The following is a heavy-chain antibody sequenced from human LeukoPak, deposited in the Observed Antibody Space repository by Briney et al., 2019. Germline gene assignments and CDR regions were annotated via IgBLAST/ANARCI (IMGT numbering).Heavy chain of an antibody. D-gene: IGHD2-21*02. CDR3: AKYVCGGDCYDYFDC. CDR1: GFTFSDYA. J-gene: IGHJ4*02. V-gene: IGHV3-23*01. Sequence: GGSLRLSCAASGFTFSDYAMSWVRQAPGKGLEWVSGIRSSGHNTYYEDSVKGRFTISRDNSKSMLYPQMNSLRAEDTAVYYCAKYVCGGDCYDYFDCWGQGTLVTVSS. CDR2: IRSSGHNT.